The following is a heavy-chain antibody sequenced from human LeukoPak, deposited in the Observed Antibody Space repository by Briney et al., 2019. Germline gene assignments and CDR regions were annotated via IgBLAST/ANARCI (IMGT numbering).Heavy chain of an antibody. J-gene: IGHJ4*02. Sequence: GGSLRLSCAASGFIFSSQSMNWVRQAPGKGLEWVSAISGSGGSTYYADSVKGRFTIPRDNSKNTLYLQMNSLRAEDTAVYYCARYFDYWGQGTLVTVSS. CDR1: GFIFSSQS. V-gene: IGHV3-23*01. CDR2: ISGSGGST. CDR3: ARYFDY.